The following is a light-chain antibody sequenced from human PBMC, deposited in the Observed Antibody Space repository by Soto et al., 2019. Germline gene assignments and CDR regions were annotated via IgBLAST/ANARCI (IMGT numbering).Light chain of an antibody. CDR3: SSYTSSSTYV. CDR2: DVT. J-gene: IGLJ1*01. Sequence: QSALTQPASVTGSPGQSIAISCTGTSSDVGGYNFVSWYQQHPGKAPKLMIYDVTNRPSGVSDRFSGSKSGNTASLTISGLQAEYEADCERSSYTSSSTYVFGSGSMVTVL. V-gene: IGLV2-14*03. CDR1: SSDVGGYNF.